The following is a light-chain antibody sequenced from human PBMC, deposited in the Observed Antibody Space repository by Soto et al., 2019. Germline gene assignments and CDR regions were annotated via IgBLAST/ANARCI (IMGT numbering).Light chain of an antibody. CDR1: SSNIGSNT. CDR2: GNN. J-gene: IGLJ3*02. V-gene: IGLV1-44*01. CDR3: AAWDDSLNVWV. Sequence: QSVLTKPPSASGTPGQRVTISCSGSSSNIGSNTVNWYQQVPGTAPKLLIYGNNQRPSGVPDRFSGSKSGTSASLAISGLQSEDEADYYCAAWDDSLNVWVFGGGTKLTVL.